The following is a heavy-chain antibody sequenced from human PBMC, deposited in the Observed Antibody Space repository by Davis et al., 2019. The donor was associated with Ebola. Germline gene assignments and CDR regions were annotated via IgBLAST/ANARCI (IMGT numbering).Heavy chain of an antibody. D-gene: IGHD3-16*02. V-gene: IGHV3-74*01. Sequence: HTGGSLRLSCAASGFTFSNYWMFWVRQTPGKGLVWVSRIKTDGSTTNYADSVRGRFTISRDNAKNTVYLQMNSLRAEDTAVYYCARDGVSEFIDLDYWGRGTLVTVSA. CDR2: IKTDGSTT. CDR3: ARDGVSEFIDLDY. J-gene: IGHJ4*02. CDR1: GFTFSNYW.